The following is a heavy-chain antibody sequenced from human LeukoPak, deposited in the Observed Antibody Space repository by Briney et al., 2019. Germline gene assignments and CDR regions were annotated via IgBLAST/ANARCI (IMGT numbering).Heavy chain of an antibody. J-gene: IGHJ4*02. CDR3: ARDLRGDY. Sequence: GESLKISCAASGFTFSRFNMNWVRQAPGKGLEWVSYISSSSSTIYYADSVKGRFTISRDNAKNSLYLQMNSLRDEDTALYYCARDLRGDYWGQGTPVTVSS. CDR2: ISSSSSTI. CDR1: GFTFSRFN. V-gene: IGHV3-48*02.